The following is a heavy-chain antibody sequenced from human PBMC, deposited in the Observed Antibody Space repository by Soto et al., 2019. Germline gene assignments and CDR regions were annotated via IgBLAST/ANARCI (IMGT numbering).Heavy chain of an antibody. CDR3: ARGVAVAGISFDY. D-gene: IGHD6-19*01. V-gene: IGHV4-34*01. CDR1: GGSFSGYY. CDR2: INHSGST. J-gene: IGHJ4*02. Sequence: SETLSLTCAVYGGSFSGYYWSWIRQPPGKGLEWIGEINHSGSTNYNPSLKSRVTISVDTSKNQFSLKLSSVTAADTAVYYCARGVAVAGISFDYWGQGTLVTVSS.